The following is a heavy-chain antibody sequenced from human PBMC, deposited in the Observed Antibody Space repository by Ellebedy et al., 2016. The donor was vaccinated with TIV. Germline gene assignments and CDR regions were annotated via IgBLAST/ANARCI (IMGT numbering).Heavy chain of an antibody. J-gene: IGHJ5*01. CDR3: ARRGSYGDYAVQINNWFDS. CDR1: GFSFRSYW. D-gene: IGHD4-17*01. Sequence: LSLTCAASGFSFRSYWMAWVRQATGKGLEWVANIYQDGSQRYYVDSVKGRFTISRDNAKNSLYLQMNSLRLDDMAVYYCARRGSYGDYAVQINNWFDSWGPGTRVTVYS. V-gene: IGHV3-7*01. CDR2: IYQDGSQR.